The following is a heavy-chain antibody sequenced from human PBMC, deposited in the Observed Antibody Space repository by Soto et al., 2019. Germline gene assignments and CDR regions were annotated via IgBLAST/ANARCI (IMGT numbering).Heavy chain of an antibody. J-gene: IGHJ4*02. CDR2: IRDSGGNT. V-gene: IGHV3-23*01. D-gene: IGHD2-2*01. Sequence: PGGSLRLSCAVSGFTFSNYAMNWVRQAPGKGLEWVSGIRDSGGNTYYADSVKGRFTISRDNSKNTLYLQMNSLRAEDTAVYYCARAAFAIVLVPGANLDYWGQGTLVTVSS. CDR1: GFTFSNYA. CDR3: ARAAFAIVLVPGANLDY.